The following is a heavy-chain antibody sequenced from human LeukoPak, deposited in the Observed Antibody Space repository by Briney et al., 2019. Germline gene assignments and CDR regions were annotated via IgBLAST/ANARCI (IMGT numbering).Heavy chain of an antibody. J-gene: IGHJ4*02. D-gene: IGHD6-19*01. CDR2: ISYDGSNK. Sequence: GGSLRLSCAASGFTFSSYAMNWVRQAPGKGLEWVALISYDGSNKNYADSVKGRFIISRDSSKNTLYLQMNSLRADDTAVYYCARDSSGPAFWGQGTLVTVSS. V-gene: IGHV3-30*14. CDR3: ARDSSGPAF. CDR1: GFTFSSYA.